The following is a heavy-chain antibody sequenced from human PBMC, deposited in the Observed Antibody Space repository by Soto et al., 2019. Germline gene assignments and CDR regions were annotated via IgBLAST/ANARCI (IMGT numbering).Heavy chain of an antibody. CDR1: GYTFTCYD. J-gene: IGHJ3*01. CDR3: ARVGVLDAFDL. V-gene: IGHV1-8*01. Sequence: GASVKVSCKASGYTFTCYDINWVRQATGQGLEWMGWMNPNSGNTGYAQKFQGRVTMTRNTSISTAYMELSSLRSEDTAMYYCARVGVLDAFDLWGQGTMVTVSS. D-gene: IGHD3-10*01. CDR2: MNPNSGNT.